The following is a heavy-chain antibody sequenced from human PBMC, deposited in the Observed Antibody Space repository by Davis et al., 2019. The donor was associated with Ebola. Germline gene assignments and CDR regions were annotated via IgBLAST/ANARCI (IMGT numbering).Heavy chain of an antibody. V-gene: IGHV3-9*01. CDR2: ISWRSGII. CDR1: GFSFNDYA. CDR3: ARDRSGFYGMDV. J-gene: IGHJ6*04. Sequence: PGGSLRLSCAVSGFSFNDYAMPWVRQAPGKGLEWVAGISWRSGIIGYADSVKGRFTISRDNAKNSLYLQMNSLRAEDTAVYYCARDRSGFYGMDVWGKGTTVTVSS.